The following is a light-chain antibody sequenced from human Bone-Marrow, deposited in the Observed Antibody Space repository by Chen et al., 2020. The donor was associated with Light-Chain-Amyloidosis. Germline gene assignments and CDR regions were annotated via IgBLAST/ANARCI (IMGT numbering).Light chain of an antibody. CDR1: SSDVGGDNH. CDR2: EVT. Sequence: QSALTQPASVSGSPGQSITISCTGTSSDVGGDNHVSWYQQHPDKAPKLMIYEVTNRPSWVPDRFSGPKSDNTASLTSSGLQTEDEADYFCSSYTITNTLVFGSGTRVTVL. CDR3: SSYTITNTLV. V-gene: IGLV2-14*01. J-gene: IGLJ1*01.